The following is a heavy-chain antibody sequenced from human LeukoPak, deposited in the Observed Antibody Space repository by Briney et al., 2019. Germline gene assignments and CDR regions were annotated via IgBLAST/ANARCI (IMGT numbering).Heavy chain of an antibody. Sequence: PGGSLRLSCAASGFTFSDYYMSWIRQAPGEGLEWISHISSSGTTIYNADSVKGRFTISRDNAKKLLFLQMNSLRAEDTAVYYCARDPYCSGAYCYRFGWFDPWGQGTLVTVSS. CDR2: ISSSGTTI. J-gene: IGHJ5*02. V-gene: IGHV3-11*01. D-gene: IGHD2-15*01. CDR1: GFTFSDYY. CDR3: ARDPYCSGAYCYRFGWFDP.